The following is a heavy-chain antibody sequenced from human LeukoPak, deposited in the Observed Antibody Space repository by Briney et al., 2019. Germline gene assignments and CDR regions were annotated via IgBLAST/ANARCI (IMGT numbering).Heavy chain of an antibody. CDR1: GFTFSSYA. CDR3: AKTTRIVVVPAANWFDP. Sequence: PGGSLRLSCAASGFTFSSYAMSWVRQAPGKGLEWVSAISGSGGSTYYADSVKGRFTISRDNSKNTLYLQMNSLRAEDTAVYYCAKTTRIVVVPAANWFDPWGQGTLVTVSS. V-gene: IGHV3-23*01. D-gene: IGHD2-2*01. J-gene: IGHJ5*02. CDR2: ISGSGGST.